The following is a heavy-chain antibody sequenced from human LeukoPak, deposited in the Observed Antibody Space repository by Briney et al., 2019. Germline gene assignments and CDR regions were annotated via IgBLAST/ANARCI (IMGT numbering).Heavy chain of an antibody. V-gene: IGHV3-23*01. CDR1: GFTFSSYA. CDR3: AKDEPDYYDSSGYRHYYNGMDV. D-gene: IGHD3-22*01. J-gene: IGHJ6*02. CDR2: ISGSGGST. Sequence: GGSLRLSCAASGFTFSSYAMSWVRQAPGKGLEWVSAISGSGGSTYYADSVKGRSPISRDNSKNTLYLQMNSLRAEDTAVYYCAKDEPDYYDSSGYRHYYNGMDVWGQGTTVTVSS.